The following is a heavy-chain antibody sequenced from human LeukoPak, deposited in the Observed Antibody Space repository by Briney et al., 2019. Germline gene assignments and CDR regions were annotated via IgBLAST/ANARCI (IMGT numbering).Heavy chain of an antibody. CDR1: GGSISSYY. V-gene: IGHV4-59*01. Sequence: SETLSLTCTVSGGSISSYYWSWIRQPPGKGPEWIGYIYYSGSTNYNPSLKSRVTISVDTSKNQFSLKLSSVTAADTAVYYCARADYYDSSGLHYFDYWGQGTLVTVSS. J-gene: IGHJ4*02. D-gene: IGHD3-22*01. CDR2: IYYSGST. CDR3: ARADYYDSSGLHYFDY.